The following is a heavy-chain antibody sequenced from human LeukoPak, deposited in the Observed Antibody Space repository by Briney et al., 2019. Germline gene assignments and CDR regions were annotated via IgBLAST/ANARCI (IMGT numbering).Heavy chain of an antibody. CDR3: ARSGLSRFGF. CDR1: GFIFSNYA. J-gene: IGHJ4*02. V-gene: IGHV3-23*01. CDR2: FSGSSGST. Sequence: GGSLRLSYAASGFIFSNYAMSWVRQAPGKGLQWVSAFSGSSGSTYYADSVKGRFTISRDNSRNTLYLQMNSLRAEDTAVYYCARSGLSRFGFWGQGTLVTVSS. D-gene: IGHD2/OR15-2a*01.